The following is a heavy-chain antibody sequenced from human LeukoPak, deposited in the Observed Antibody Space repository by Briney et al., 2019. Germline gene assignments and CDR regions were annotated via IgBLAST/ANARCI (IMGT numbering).Heavy chain of an antibody. V-gene: IGHV4-61*01. CDR2: IYYSGST. D-gene: IGHD3-10*01. Sequence: SETLSLTCTVSGGSVSSGSYYWSWIRQPPGKGLEWIGNIYYSGSTNYNPSLKSRVTISVDTSKNQFSLKLSSVTAADTAVYYCARDSDGSGSYGHWGQGTLVTVSS. CDR1: GGSVSSGSYY. CDR3: ARDSDGSGSYGH. J-gene: IGHJ4*02.